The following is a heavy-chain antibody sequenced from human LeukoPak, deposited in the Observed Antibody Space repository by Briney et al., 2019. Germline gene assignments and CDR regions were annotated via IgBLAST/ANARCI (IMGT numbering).Heavy chain of an antibody. D-gene: IGHD1-26*01. J-gene: IGHJ3*02. V-gene: IGHV3-53*01. Sequence: PGGSLRLSCAASGFTVSDNYMTWVRRAPGKGLEWVSSIYNTGATHYAESVKGRFTISRDNSKNTLFLQMNSLRAEDMAVYYCARIEWERLGRAFDIWGKGKMVTVSS. CDR2: IYNTGAT. CDR3: ARIEWERLGRAFDI. CDR1: GFTVSDNY.